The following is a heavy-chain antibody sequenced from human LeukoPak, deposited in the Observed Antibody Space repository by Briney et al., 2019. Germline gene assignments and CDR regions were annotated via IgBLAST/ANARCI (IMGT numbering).Heavy chain of an antibody. V-gene: IGHV3-23*01. CDR1: AFTFSSYA. CDR2: IRASDGDT. CDR3: AKVLRSWWDLIFDY. D-gene: IGHD1-26*01. J-gene: IGHJ4*02. Sequence: GGSLRLSCAASAFTFSSYAMSWVRQAPGKGLEWVSVIRASDGDTDYADSVKGRFTISRDNSKNTLYLEMDSLRAEDTAVYYCAKVLRSWWDLIFDYWGQGTLVTVSS.